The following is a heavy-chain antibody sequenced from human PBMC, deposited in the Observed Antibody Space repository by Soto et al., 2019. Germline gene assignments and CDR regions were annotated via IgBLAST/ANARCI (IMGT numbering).Heavy chain of an antibody. CDR1: GYTFTGYY. J-gene: IGHJ5*02. CDR3: ARTRYCSSGSCHALFEP. CDR2: INPNSGGT. Sequence: ASVKVSCKASGYTFTGYYMHWVRQAPGQGLEWMGWINPNSGGTNYAQKFQGRVTMTRDTSISTAYMELRRLRSEDTAVYYSARTRYCSSGSCHALFEPWGQGTLVTVSS. D-gene: IGHD2-15*01. V-gene: IGHV1-2*02.